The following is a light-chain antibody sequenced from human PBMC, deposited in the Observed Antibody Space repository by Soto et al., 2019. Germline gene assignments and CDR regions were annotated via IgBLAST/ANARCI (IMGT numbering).Light chain of an antibody. CDR3: SSYTSSSTLV. Sequence: QSVLTQPASVSGSPGQSITISCIGTSSDVGAYTFVSWYQQHPGKAPKLRIDEVSDRPSGVSNRFSGSKSGNTASLTISGLQAEDEADYYCSSYTSSSTLVFGTGTKVTFL. CDR2: EVS. J-gene: IGLJ1*01. CDR1: SSDVGAYTF. V-gene: IGLV2-14*01.